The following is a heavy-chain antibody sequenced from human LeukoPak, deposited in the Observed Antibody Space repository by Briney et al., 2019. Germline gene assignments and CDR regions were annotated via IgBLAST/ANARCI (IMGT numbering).Heavy chain of an antibody. Sequence: GGSLRLSCAASGFTFSSYAMSWVRQAPGKGLEWVSAISGSGGSTYYADSVKGRFTISRDNSKNTLYLQMNSLRAEDTAVYYCARGGSLVRGAVGGYWGQGTLVTVSS. CDR1: GFTFSSYA. CDR3: ARGGSLVRGAVGGY. J-gene: IGHJ4*02. D-gene: IGHD3-10*01. V-gene: IGHV3-23*01. CDR2: ISGSGGST.